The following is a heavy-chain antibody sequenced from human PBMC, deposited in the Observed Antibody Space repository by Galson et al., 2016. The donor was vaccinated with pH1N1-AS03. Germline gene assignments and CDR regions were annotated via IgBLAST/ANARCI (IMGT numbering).Heavy chain of an antibody. Sequence: SLRLSCAASGFTFSSYWMTWVRQAPGKGLEWVANIKQDGSEKYYVDSVKGRFTISRDNSKNSLYLQMNSLRAEDTAVYYCARDRPNYNVYLDHWGQGILVTVSS. J-gene: IGHJ4*02. CDR3: ARDRPNYNVYLDH. V-gene: IGHV3-7*01. D-gene: IGHD5-24*01. CDR1: GFTFSSYW. CDR2: IKQDGSEK.